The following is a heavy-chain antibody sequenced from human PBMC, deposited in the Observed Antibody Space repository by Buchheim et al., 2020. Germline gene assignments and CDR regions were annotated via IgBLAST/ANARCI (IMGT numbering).Heavy chain of an antibody. D-gene: IGHD3-16*01. Sequence: EEQLLESGGDLVQPGGSLRLSCVVSGITFTNYGMSWVRQAPGKGLEWVSIITGIGGHQYYADSVKGRFTISRDSSKDTVDFQMNSLRAEDTAVYYCARESWASYYFDYWGQGTL. CDR3: ARESWASYYFDY. V-gene: IGHV3-23*01. CDR1: GITFTNYG. J-gene: IGHJ4*02. CDR2: ITGIGGHQ.